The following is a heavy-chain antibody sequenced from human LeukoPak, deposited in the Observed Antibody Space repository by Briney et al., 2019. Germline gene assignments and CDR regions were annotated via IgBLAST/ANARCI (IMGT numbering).Heavy chain of an antibody. V-gene: IGHV4-34*01. CDR1: GGSFSGYH. CDR3: ASADFWSGTEAFDI. Sequence: PSETLSLTCAVYGGSFSGYHWSWIRQPPGKGLEWIGEINHRGSTNYNPSLKSRVTMSVDTSKNQFSLKLSSVTAADTAVYYCASADFWSGTEAFDIWGQGTMVTVSS. CDR2: INHRGST. J-gene: IGHJ3*02. D-gene: IGHD3-3*01.